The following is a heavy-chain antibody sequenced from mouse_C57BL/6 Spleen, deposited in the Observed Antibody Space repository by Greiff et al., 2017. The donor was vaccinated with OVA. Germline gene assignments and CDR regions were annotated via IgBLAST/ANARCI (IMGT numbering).Heavy chain of an antibody. CDR1: GYTFTSYW. CDR3: VGDHDYDCFAY. Sequence: QVQLQQPGAELVKPGASVKLSCKASGYTFTSYWMHWVKQRPGQGLEWIGMIHPNSGSTNYNEKFKSKATLTVDKSSSTAYMQLSSLTSEDSAVYYCVGDHDYDCFAYWGQGTLVTFSA. CDR2: IHPNSGST. J-gene: IGHJ3*01. V-gene: IGHV1-64*01. D-gene: IGHD2-4*01.